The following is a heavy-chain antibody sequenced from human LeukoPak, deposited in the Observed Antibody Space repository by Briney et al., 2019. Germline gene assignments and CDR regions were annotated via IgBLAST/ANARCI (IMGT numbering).Heavy chain of an antibody. J-gene: IGHJ4*02. CDR2: IYPDDSDT. CDR3: ARPRREVAALDY. V-gene: IGHV5-51*01. Sequence: GESLKISCKASGYSFTTHWIGWARQKPGKGLEWMGIIYPDDSDTRYSPSFQGQVSISADQSSNTTYLQWSSLKASDTAMYYCARPRREVAALDYWGQGTLVTVSS. CDR1: GYSFTTHW. D-gene: IGHD6-6*01.